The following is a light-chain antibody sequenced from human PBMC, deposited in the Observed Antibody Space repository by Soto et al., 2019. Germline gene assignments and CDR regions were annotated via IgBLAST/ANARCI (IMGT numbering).Light chain of an antibody. CDR2: LGS. V-gene: IGKV2-28*01. Sequence: VLTPSPLSLPVTHGTPASISCRSSQSLLHSNGYNYLDWYLQKPGQSPQLLIYLGSNRASGVPDRFSGSGSGTDFTLKISRVEAEDVGVYYCMQALQTPITFGQGTRLEN. J-gene: IGKJ5*01. CDR1: QSLLHSNGYNY. CDR3: MQALQTPIT.